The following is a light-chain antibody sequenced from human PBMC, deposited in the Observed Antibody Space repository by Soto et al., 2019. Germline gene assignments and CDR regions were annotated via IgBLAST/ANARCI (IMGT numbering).Light chain of an antibody. CDR2: EVS. J-gene: IGLJ3*02. V-gene: IGLV2-14*01. CDR1: SSDVGGYKY. CDR3: FSYTTSSTLV. Sequence: QSALTQPASVSGSPGQSITISCTGTSSDVGGYKYVSRYQQHPAKAPKLMIYEVSNRPSGVSHRFSGSKSGNTASLTISGLQAEDEADYYCFSYTTSSTLVFGGGTQLTVL.